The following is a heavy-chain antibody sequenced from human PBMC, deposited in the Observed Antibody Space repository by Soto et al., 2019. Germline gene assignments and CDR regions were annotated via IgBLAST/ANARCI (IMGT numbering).Heavy chain of an antibody. CDR2: ISSTTNYI. CDR1: GFTFTRYS. D-gene: IGHD5-18*01. J-gene: IGHJ5*02. Sequence: PGGSLRLSCAASGFTFTRYSMNWVRQAPGKGLEWVSSISSTTNYIYYGDSMKGRFTISRDNAKNSLYLEMNSLRAEDTAVYYCAKECTALGSNWFDPWGQGTLVTVSS. CDR3: AKECTALGSNWFDP. V-gene: IGHV3-21*06.